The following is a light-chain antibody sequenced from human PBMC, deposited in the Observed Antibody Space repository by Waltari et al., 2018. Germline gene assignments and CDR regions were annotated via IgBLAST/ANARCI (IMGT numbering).Light chain of an antibody. J-gene: IGLJ3*02. Sequence: QTVVTQEPSLSVSPGGTVTLTCALRSGSVSTTSYASWYQQTPGQAPRTLVYKINIRSSGVPDRFSGSMLGNKAALTITGAQAEDESDYYCVLYLGSGIWVFGGGTKLTVL. CDR3: VLYLGSGIWV. V-gene: IGLV8-61*01. CDR1: SGSVSTTSY. CDR2: KIN.